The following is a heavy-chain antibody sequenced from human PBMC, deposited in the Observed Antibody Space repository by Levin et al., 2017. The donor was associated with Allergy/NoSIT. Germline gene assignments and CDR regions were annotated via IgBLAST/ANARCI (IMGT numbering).Heavy chain of an antibody. J-gene: IGHJ4*02. CDR2: IWYDGSNK. Sequence: GGSLRLSCAASGFTFSSYGMHWVRQAPGKGLEWVAVIWYDGSNKYYADSVKGRFTISRDNSKNTLYLQMNSLRAEDTAVYYCARCPKSWISALYYFDYWGQGTLVTVSS. V-gene: IGHV3-33*01. CDR3: ARCPKSWISALYYFDY. D-gene: IGHD5-12*01. CDR1: GFTFSSYG.